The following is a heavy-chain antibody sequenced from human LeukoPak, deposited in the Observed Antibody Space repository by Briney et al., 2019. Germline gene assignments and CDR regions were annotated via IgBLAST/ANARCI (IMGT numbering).Heavy chain of an antibody. CDR3: ARGGVYYYYYYMDV. V-gene: IGHV1-69*13. CDR2: IIPIFGTA. Sequence: VKVSCKASGGTFSSYAISWVRQAPGQGLEWMGGIIPIFGTANYAQKFQGRVTITADESTSTAYMELSSLRSEDTAVYYCARGGVYYYYYYMDVWGKGTTVTISS. J-gene: IGHJ6*03. D-gene: IGHD3-10*01. CDR1: GGTFSSYA.